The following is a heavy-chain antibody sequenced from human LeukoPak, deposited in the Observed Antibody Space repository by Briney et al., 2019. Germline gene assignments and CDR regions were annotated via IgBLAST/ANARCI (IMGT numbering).Heavy chain of an antibody. Sequence: SETLSLTCAVSDGFLRGYYWSWIRQPPGKGLEWIGEINHSGSTNYNPSLESRVTISEETSTNQFSLKVTCVTAADTAVYYCARGRGSYYPDWGQGTLVTVSS. V-gene: IGHV4-34*01. J-gene: IGHJ4*02. D-gene: IGHD1-26*01. CDR2: INHSGST. CDR1: DGFLRGYY. CDR3: ARGRGSYYPD.